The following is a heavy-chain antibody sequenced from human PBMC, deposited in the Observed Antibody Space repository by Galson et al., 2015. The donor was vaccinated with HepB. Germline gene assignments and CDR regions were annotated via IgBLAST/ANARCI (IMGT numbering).Heavy chain of an antibody. CDR1: GGSISSYY. J-gene: IGHJ4*02. V-gene: IGHV4-59*08. CDR2: IYYSGST. Sequence: ETLSLTCTVSGGSISSYYWSWIRQPPGKGLEWIGYIYYSGSTNYNPSLKSRVTISVDTSKNQFSLKLSSVTAADTAVYYCARLNTKIAVAGSHFDYWGQGTLVTVSS. CDR3: ARLNTKIAVAGSHFDY. D-gene: IGHD6-19*01.